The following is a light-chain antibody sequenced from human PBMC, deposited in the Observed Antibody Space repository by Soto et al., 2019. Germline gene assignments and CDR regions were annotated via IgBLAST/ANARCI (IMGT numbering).Light chain of an antibody. CDR3: QQYNNWPPLT. CDR2: GAS. J-gene: IGKJ4*02. V-gene: IGKV3-15*01. CDR1: QSVSSN. Sequence: EIVMTQSPATLSVSPGERATLSCRASQSVSSNLAWYQQKPGQAPRLLIYGASTRATGIPARFSGSGSGTEFTLTISILQSEDFAVYYCQQYNNWPPLTFGGGTQVDIK.